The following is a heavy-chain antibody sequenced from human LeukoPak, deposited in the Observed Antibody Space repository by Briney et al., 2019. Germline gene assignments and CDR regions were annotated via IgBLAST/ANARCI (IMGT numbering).Heavy chain of an antibody. CDR2: ISGYNGYT. D-gene: IGHD3-22*01. J-gene: IGHJ5*02. CDR1: GYTFPRYG. V-gene: IGHV1-18*01. CDR3: ARWDAHYHEGDNWFDP. Sequence: GASVKVSCKASGYTFPRYGISWVRQAPGQGLEWMGWISGYNGYTKYAQKFQGRVTMTTDTSTSTAYMELRSLRSDDTAVSYCARWDAHYHEGDNWFDPWGQGTLVIVSS.